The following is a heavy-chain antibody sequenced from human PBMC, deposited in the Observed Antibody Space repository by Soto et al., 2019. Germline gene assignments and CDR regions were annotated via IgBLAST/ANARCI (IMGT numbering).Heavy chain of an antibody. D-gene: IGHD3-10*01. Sequence: QVQLVQSGAEVKKPGASVTVSCKASGYTFVTYGIAWVRQAPGQGLEWIGWISPFSGDTSYAQKFQGRVTMTTDTSTSTAYMELRTLTSDDTAVYYCALGHYFEYWGQGTLVTVSS. J-gene: IGHJ4*02. CDR2: ISPFSGDT. CDR3: ALGHYFEY. V-gene: IGHV1-18*01. CDR1: GYTFVTYG.